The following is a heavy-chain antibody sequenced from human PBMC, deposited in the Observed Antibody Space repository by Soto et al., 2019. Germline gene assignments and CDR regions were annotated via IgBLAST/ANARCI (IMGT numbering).Heavy chain of an antibody. J-gene: IGHJ4*02. V-gene: IGHV1-46*01. Sequence: GASVKVYCKASGGTFSSYAISWVRQAPGQGLEWMGIINPSGGSTSYAQKFQGRVTMTRDTSTSTVYMELSSLRSEDTAVYYCARDRGPYYFDYWGQGTLVTVSS. CDR3: ARDRGPYYFDY. D-gene: IGHD5-12*01. CDR1: GGTFSSYA. CDR2: INPSGGST.